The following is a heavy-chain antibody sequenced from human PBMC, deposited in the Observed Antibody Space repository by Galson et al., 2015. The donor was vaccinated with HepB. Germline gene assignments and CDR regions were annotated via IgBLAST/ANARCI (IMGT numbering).Heavy chain of an antibody. J-gene: IGHJ1*01. CDR3: VKGSYNNYVGYFQH. V-gene: IGHV3-23*01. CDR1: GFTFINYA. Sequence: SLRLSCAASGFTFINYAMGWVCQAPGKGLEWVSSISSTASSTFYADSVKDRFTTSRDNSQNTLYLQMNSLRAEDTAVYYCVKGSYNNYVGYFQHWGQGTLVTVSS. D-gene: IGHD4-11*01. CDR2: ISSTASST.